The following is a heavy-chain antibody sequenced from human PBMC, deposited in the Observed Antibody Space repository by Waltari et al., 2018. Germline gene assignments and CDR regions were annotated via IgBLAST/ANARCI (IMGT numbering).Heavy chain of an antibody. V-gene: IGHV3-23*01. CDR2: ISGSGTDT. CDR1: GFPFRTHA. D-gene: IGHD6-13*01. Sequence: EVQLLESGGDRVQPGGSLRLSGAASGFPFRTHALQWVGKAPGKGLEWVSAISGSGTDTYYADSVKGRFTISRDNSKNTLYLQMTSLRVEDTAVYYCGKGDLGGSWYYWFDPRGQGALVTVSS. J-gene: IGHJ5*02. CDR3: GKGDLGGSWYYWFDP.